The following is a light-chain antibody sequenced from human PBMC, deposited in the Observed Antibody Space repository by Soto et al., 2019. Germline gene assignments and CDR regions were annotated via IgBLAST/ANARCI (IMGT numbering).Light chain of an antibody. Sequence: QSALTQPASVSGSPGQSITISCTGTSSDVGSYNLVSWYQQHPGKAPKLMIYEGSKRPSGVSNRFSGSKSGNTASLTISGLQAEDGADYYCCPYAGSRPFPVVFGGGTQLPLL. CDR1: SSDVGSYNL. CDR2: EGS. V-gene: IGLV2-23*03. J-gene: IGLJ2*01. CDR3: CPYAGSRPFPVV.